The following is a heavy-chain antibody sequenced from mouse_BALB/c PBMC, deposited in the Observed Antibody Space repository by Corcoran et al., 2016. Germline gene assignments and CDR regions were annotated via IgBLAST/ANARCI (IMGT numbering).Heavy chain of an antibody. CDR2: ISCYNGET. CDR1: GYSFTGYY. J-gene: IGHJ1*01. V-gene: IGHV1S34*01. CDR3: ARSGYDEWYFDV. D-gene: IGHD2-2*01. Sequence: LVKTGASVKIYCKASGYSFTGYYMHWVKQSHGKSLEWIGYISCYNGETSYNQKFKGKATFTVDTSSSTAYMQFNSLTSEDSAVYYCARSGYDEWYFDVWGAGTTVTVSS.